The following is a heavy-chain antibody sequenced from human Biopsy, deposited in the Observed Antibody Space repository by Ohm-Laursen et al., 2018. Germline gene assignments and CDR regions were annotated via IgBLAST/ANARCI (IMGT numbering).Heavy chain of an antibody. CDR1: DASASSGRYY. CDR3: AGRPWPNAFDI. V-gene: IGHV4-61*01. Sequence: SDTLSLTCTVSDASASSGRYYWTWIRQPPRKPLEWIGYFYSSGTTRYNPSLESRLSISMDTSKNEVSLRLTSMTAADTAVYYCAGRPWPNAFDIWGHGTMVTVSS. J-gene: IGHJ3*02. D-gene: IGHD5-12*01. CDR2: FYSSGTT.